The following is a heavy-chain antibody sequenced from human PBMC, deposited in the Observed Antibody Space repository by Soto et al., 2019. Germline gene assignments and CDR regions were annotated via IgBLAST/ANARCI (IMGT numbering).Heavy chain of an antibody. CDR1: GYTLTELS. Sequence: ASVKVSCKVSGYTLTELSMHWVRQAPGKGLEGMGGFDPEDGETICAQKFQGRVTMTEDTSTDTAYMELSSLRSEDTAVYYCATVKKDGYNYVEGYFDYWGQGTLVTVLL. CDR2: FDPEDGET. D-gene: IGHD5-12*01. CDR3: ATVKKDGYNYVEGYFDY. V-gene: IGHV1-24*01. J-gene: IGHJ4*02.